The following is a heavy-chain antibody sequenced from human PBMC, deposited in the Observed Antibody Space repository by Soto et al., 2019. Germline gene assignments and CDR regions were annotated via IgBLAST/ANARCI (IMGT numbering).Heavy chain of an antibody. CDR3: ASGYYYDSNLYST. CDR1: GFTFSSYA. D-gene: IGHD3-22*01. Sequence: GGSLRLSCAASGFTFSSYAMHWVRQAPGKGLEYVSAISSNGGSTYYADSVKGRFTISRDNFKNTLYLQMDSLRAEDTAVYYCASGYYYDSNLYSTWGQGTLVTVSS. V-gene: IGHV3-64*02. J-gene: IGHJ5*02. CDR2: ISSNGGST.